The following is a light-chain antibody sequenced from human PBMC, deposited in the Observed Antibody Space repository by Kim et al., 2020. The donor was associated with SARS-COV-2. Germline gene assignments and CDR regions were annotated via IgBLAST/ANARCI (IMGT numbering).Light chain of an antibody. V-gene: IGLV3-21*04. CDR3: QVWDSSSDHYV. J-gene: IGLJ1*01. CDR1: NIGSKS. CDR2: YDS. Sequence: SYELTQSPSVSVAPGKTARITCGGNNIGSKSVHWYQQKPGQAPVLVIYYDSDRPSGIPERFSGSNSGNTATLTISRVEAGDEADYYCQVWDSSSDHYVFG.